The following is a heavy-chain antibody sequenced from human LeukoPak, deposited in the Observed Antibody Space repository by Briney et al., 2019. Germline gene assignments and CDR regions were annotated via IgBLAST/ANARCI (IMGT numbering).Heavy chain of an antibody. J-gene: IGHJ4*02. CDR2: IYSGGST. Sequence: GGSLRLSCAASGFTVSSNYMSWVRQAPGKGLEWVSVIYSGGSTYYADSVKGRFTISRDNSKNMLFLQMNSLRAEDTAMYYCARVESSSSIDYWGQGTLVTVSS. D-gene: IGHD6-13*01. V-gene: IGHV3-53*01. CDR1: GFTVSSNY. CDR3: ARVESSSSIDY.